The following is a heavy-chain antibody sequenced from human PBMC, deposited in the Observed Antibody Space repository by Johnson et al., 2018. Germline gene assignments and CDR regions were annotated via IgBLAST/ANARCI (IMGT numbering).Heavy chain of an antibody. CDR3: ARLGDCGGGNCNSFDI. V-gene: IGHV3-7*01. J-gene: IGHJ3*02. D-gene: IGHD2-15*01. Sequence: VQLVQSGGGLVQPGGSLTLSCEASGFTFSNYWMSWVRQAPGKGLEWVANIKLDGSDKYYVDSLKVRFTISRDNAKMSLYLHMKSLIAEDTALYYCARLGDCGGGNCNSFDIWGQGTMVIVSS. CDR2: IKLDGSDK. CDR1: GFTFSNYW.